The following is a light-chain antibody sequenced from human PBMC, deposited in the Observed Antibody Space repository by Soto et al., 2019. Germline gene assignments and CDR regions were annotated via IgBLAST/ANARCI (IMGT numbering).Light chain of an antibody. CDR2: WAS. CDR1: QSVLYSSNNKNY. V-gene: IGKV4-1*01. CDR3: QQYYSTPLT. Sequence: EILVTQSPDSVAVSMGERATISCKSSQSVLYSSNNKNYLAWYQQKPGQPPKLLIYWASTRESGVPDRFSGSGSGTDFTLTISSLQAEDVAVYYCQQYYSTPLTFGGRTKVDIK. J-gene: IGKJ4*01.